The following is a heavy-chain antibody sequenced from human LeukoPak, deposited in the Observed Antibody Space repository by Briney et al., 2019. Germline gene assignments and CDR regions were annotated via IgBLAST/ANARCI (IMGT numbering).Heavy chain of an antibody. J-gene: IGHJ3*02. CDR2: INSDGSST. Sequence: GGSLRLSCAASGFTFSIYWMHWVRQAPGKGLVWVSRINSDGSSTNYADSVKGRFTISRDNAKNTLYLQMNSLRAEDTAVYYCAKKGSSAHAFDIWGQGTMVTVSS. CDR1: GFTFSIYW. CDR3: AKKGSSAHAFDI. V-gene: IGHV3-74*01. D-gene: IGHD2-15*01.